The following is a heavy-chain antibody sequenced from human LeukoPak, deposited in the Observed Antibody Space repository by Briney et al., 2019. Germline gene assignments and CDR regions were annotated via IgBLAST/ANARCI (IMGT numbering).Heavy chain of an antibody. D-gene: IGHD2-21*01. CDR3: AASGDRGDAFDI. Sequence: ASVKVSCKASGFTFTSSAMQWVRQARGQRLEWIGWIVVGSGNTNYAQKFQERVTITRDMSTSTAYMELSSLRSEDTAVYYCAASGDRGDAFDIWGQGTMVTVSS. V-gene: IGHV1-58*02. CDR2: IVVGSGNT. CDR1: GFTFTSSA. J-gene: IGHJ3*02.